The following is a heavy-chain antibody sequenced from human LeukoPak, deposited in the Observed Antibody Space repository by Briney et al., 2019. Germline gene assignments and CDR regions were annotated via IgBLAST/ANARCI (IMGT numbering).Heavy chain of an antibody. Sequence: GGSLRLSCAASGFTVSSNYMSWVRQAPGKGLEWVSVIYSGGSTYYADSVKGRFTISRDNSKNTLYLQMNSLRAEDTAVYYCAKDYGSGSYFSFNYWGQGTLVTVSS. J-gene: IGHJ4*02. CDR2: IYSGGST. CDR3: AKDYGSGSYFSFNY. CDR1: GFTVSSNY. D-gene: IGHD3-10*01. V-gene: IGHV3-53*01.